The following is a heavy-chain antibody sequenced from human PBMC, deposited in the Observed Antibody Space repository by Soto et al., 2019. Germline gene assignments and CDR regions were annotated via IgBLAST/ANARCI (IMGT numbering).Heavy chain of an antibody. CDR2: IKSKTDGGTT. D-gene: IGHD3-10*01. V-gene: IGHV3-15*07. Sequence: PGGSLRLSCAASGFTFSNAWMNWVRQAPGKGLEWVGRIKSKTDGGTTDYAAPVKGRFTISRDDSKNTLYLQMNSLKTEDTAVYYCTTDSLLGYERGRFGGSSDYWGQGTLVTVSS. CDR3: TTDSLLGYERGRFGGSSDY. J-gene: IGHJ4*02. CDR1: GFTFSNAW.